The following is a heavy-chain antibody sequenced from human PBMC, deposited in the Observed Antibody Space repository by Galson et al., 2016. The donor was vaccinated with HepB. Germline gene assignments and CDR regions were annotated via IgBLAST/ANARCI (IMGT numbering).Heavy chain of an antibody. J-gene: IGHJ4*02. Sequence: SLRLSCAASGLSSSFDAMHWVRQAPGKGLEWVAGTWSDGSTQYYARSVKGRFTLSRDNSKKTLFLQMTSLGADDTAVYFFARSIEGSGFWGVDYWGQGTLVTVSS. CDR1: GLSSSFDA. CDR2: TWSDGSTQ. CDR3: ARSIEGSGFWGVDY. V-gene: IGHV3-33*01. D-gene: IGHD3-3*01.